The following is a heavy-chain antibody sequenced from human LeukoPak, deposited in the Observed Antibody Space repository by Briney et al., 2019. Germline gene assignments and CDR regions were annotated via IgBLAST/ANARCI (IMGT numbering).Heavy chain of an antibody. D-gene: IGHD1-1*01. Sequence: PSETLSLTCTVSGGSISSGGYYWSWIRQPPGKGLEWIGYIYHSGSTYYNPSLKSRVTISVDRSKNQFSLKLSSVTAVDTAVYYCARGQPYKGYWFDPWGQGTLVTVSS. CDR3: ARGQPYKGYWFDP. J-gene: IGHJ5*02. CDR1: GGSISSGGYY. V-gene: IGHV4-30-2*01. CDR2: IYHSGST.